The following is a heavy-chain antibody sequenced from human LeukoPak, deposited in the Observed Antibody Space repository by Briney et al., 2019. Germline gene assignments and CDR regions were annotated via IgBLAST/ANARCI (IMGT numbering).Heavy chain of an antibody. J-gene: IGHJ4*02. D-gene: IGHD6-19*01. CDR3: ARDSSIAVAGNFDY. CDR1: GFTFSSHG. Sequence: GGSLRLSCAASGFTFSSHGMNWVRQAPGKGLEWVSGISPNGVITYYADSVKGRFTISRDNSKGTVYLQMNSLRAEDTAVYYCARDSSIAVAGNFDYWGQGTLVTVSS. V-gene: IGHV3-23*01. CDR2: ISPNGVIT.